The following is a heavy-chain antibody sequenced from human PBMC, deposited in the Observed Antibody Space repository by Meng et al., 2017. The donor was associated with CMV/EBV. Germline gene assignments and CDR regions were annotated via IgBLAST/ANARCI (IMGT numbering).Heavy chain of an antibody. CDR2: ISADNQNT. V-gene: IGHV1-18*01. Sequence: ASVKVSCKAPRTFFTRHAITWVRQAPGQGLEWMGWISADNQNTNLIQKFQGRITLTTDTSTSTAYMELRSLRSDDTAVYYCARGGDYGDFHDPFDYWGQGTLVTVSS. J-gene: IGHJ4*02. CDR1: RTFFTRHA. D-gene: IGHD4-17*01. CDR3: ARGGDYGDFHDPFDY.